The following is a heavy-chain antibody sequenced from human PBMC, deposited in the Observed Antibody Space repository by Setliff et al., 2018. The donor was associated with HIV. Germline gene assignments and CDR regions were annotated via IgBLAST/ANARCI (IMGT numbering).Heavy chain of an antibody. CDR3: ARAGVYYDSSGYCIDY. CDR1: GSTFSSYS. J-gene: IGHJ4*02. CDR2: ISSGSSYI. V-gene: IGHV3-21*01. D-gene: IGHD3-22*01. Sequence: GGSLRLSCAASGSTFSSYSMNWVRQAPGKGLEWVSSISSGSSYIYYAESVKGRFTISRDNAKNYLYRQMNSLRAEDTAVYYCARAGVYYDSSGYCIDYWGQGTLVTVSS.